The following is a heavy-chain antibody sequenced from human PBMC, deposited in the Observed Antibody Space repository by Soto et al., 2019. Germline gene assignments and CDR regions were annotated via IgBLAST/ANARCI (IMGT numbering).Heavy chain of an antibody. CDR3: ARSTMVRGVIIAYWAYGMDV. D-gene: IGHD3-10*01. CDR1: GGTFSSYA. V-gene: IGHV1-69*01. J-gene: IGHJ6*01. CDR2: IIPIFGTA. Sequence: QVQLVQSGAEVKKPGSSVKVSCKASGGTFSSYAISWVRQAPGQGLEWMGGIIPIFGTANYAQKFQGRVTITADESTSTAYMELSSLRSEDTAVYYCARSTMVRGVIIAYWAYGMDVWGKGPRSPSPQ.